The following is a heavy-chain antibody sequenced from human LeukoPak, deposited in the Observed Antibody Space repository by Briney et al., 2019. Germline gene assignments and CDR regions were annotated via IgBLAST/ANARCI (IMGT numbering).Heavy chain of an antibody. Sequence: PGGSLRLTCVVSGFNLNSHNMNWVRQAPGKGLEWVSYISSGSGTIYYADSVKGRFTISRDNTKNSLYLQMNSLRVEDTAVYYCAKDMTGPDDSWGPGTLVTVST. CDR3: AKDMTGPDDS. CDR1: GFNLNSHN. D-gene: IGHD3-16*01. V-gene: IGHV3-48*04. CDR2: ISSGSGTI. J-gene: IGHJ4*02.